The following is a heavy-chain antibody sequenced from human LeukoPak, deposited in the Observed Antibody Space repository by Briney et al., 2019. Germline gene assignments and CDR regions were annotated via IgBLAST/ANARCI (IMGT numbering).Heavy chain of an antibody. Sequence: GGSLRLSCAASGFTFSSYAMSWVRQAPGKGLEWVSAISGSGGSTYCADSVKGRFTISRDNSKNTLYLQMNSLRAEDTAVYYCAKVLYYYDSSGIYYFDYWGQGTLVTVSS. J-gene: IGHJ4*02. CDR2: ISGSGGST. V-gene: IGHV3-23*01. D-gene: IGHD3-22*01. CDR1: GFTFSSYA. CDR3: AKVLYYYDSSGIYYFDY.